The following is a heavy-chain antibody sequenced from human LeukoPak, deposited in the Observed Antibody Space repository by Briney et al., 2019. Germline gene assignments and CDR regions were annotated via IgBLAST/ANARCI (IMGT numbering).Heavy chain of an antibody. CDR2: IYHSGGT. D-gene: IGHD2/OR15-2a*01. Sequence: SETLSLTCAVSGGSISSGGYSWSWIRQPPGKGLEWIGYIYHSGGTYYNPSLKSRVTISVDRSKNQFSLKLSSVTAADTAVYYCAREVSNWFDPWGQGTLVTVSS. V-gene: IGHV4-30-2*01. CDR3: AREVSNWFDP. CDR1: GGSISSGGYS. J-gene: IGHJ5*02.